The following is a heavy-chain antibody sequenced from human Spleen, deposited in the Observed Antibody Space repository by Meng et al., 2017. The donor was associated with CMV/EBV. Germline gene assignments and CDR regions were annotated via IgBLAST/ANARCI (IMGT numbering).Heavy chain of an antibody. CDR3: ARFCSSTSCFVYYAMDV. D-gene: IGHD2-2*01. CDR1: GGSISSSSYY. V-gene: IGHV4-39*01. Sequence: SETLSLTCTVSGGSISSSSYYWGWIRQPPGKGLEWIGSIYYSGSTYYNPSLKSRVTISVDTSKNQFSLKLSSVTAADTAVYYCARFCSSTSCFVYYAMDVWGQGTTVTVSS. J-gene: IGHJ6*02. CDR2: IYYSGST.